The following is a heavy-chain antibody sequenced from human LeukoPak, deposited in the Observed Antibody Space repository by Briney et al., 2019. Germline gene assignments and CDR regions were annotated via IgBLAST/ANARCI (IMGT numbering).Heavy chain of an antibody. Sequence: ASVKVSCKASGYTFTNYAMNWVRQAPGQGLEWMGWINTNTGNPTYAQGFTGRFVFSLDTSVTTAYLQISSLKAEDTAVYYCAREEYYDSSAPTNFDYWGQGTLVTVSP. CDR2: INTNTGNP. J-gene: IGHJ4*02. V-gene: IGHV7-4-1*02. CDR1: GYTFTNYA. CDR3: AREEYYDSSAPTNFDY. D-gene: IGHD3-22*01.